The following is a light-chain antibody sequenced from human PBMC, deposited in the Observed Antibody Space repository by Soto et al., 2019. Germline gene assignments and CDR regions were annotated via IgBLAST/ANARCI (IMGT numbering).Light chain of an antibody. Sequence: DIVMTQSPDSLAVSLGARATITCRSSQSIFYNSNKKNYLAWYQQKLGQPPKVVLYWASTRDSGVPDRFSGSVSGTQFTLTINNLQPEDVALYYCQQYFETPYTFGQGTKLEIK. CDR1: QSIFYNSNKKNY. V-gene: IGKV4-1*01. CDR3: QQYFETPYT. J-gene: IGKJ2*01. CDR2: WAS.